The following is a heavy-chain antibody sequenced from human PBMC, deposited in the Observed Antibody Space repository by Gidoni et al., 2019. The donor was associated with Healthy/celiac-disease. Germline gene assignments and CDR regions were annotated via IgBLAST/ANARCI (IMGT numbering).Heavy chain of an antibody. D-gene: IGHD5-18*01. CDR2: INPNSGGT. V-gene: IGHV1-2*04. CDR3: ARGHEKYSYGYYFDY. Sequence: QVQLVQSGAEVKKPGASVKVSCKASGYTFTGYYMHWVRQAPGQGLEWMGWINPNSGGTNYAQKFQGWVTMTRDTSISTAYMELSRLRSDDTAVYYCARGHEKYSYGYYFDYWGQGTLVTVSS. J-gene: IGHJ4*02. CDR1: GYTFTGYY.